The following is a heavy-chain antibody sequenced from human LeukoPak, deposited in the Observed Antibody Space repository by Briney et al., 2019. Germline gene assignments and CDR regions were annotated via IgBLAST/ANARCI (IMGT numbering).Heavy chain of an antibody. Sequence: SETLSLTCTVSGGSISSYYWSWIRQPPGKGLEWIGYIYYSGSTNYNPSLKSRVTISVDTSKNQFSLKLSSVTAADTAVYYCARAGGIAAAGKLRFDYRGQGTLVTVSS. CDR2: IYYSGST. J-gene: IGHJ4*02. CDR1: GGSISSYY. CDR3: ARAGGIAAAGKLRFDY. D-gene: IGHD6-13*01. V-gene: IGHV4-59*01.